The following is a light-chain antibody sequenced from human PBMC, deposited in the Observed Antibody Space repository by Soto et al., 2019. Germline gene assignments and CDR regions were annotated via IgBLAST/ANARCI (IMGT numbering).Light chain of an antibody. Sequence: QSALTQPPSASGSPGQSVTISCTGASSDVGGYNFVSWYQHHPGKAPRLMIYDVTQRPSGVPDRFSGSKSGNTASLTVCGLQVDDEAYYYCSSYAGSSIPVAFGGGTKLAVL. CDR3: SSYAGSSIPVA. V-gene: IGLV2-8*01. CDR2: DVT. J-gene: IGLJ2*01. CDR1: SSDVGGYNF.